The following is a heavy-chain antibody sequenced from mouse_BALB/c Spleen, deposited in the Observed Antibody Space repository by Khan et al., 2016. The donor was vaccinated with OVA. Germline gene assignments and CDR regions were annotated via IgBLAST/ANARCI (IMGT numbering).Heavy chain of an antibody. CDR1: GYSITSGYA. Sequence: EVQLQESGPGLVKPSQSLSLTCTVTGYSITSGYAWNWIRQFPGNKLEWMGYIRHSGVTSYTPSLKSRISITRDTSKNQFFLQLNSVTTEDTATYYCARGNYYGYYFDYWGQGTTLTVSS. V-gene: IGHV3-2*02. CDR2: IRHSGVT. D-gene: IGHD1-1*01. CDR3: ARGNYYGYYFDY. J-gene: IGHJ2*01.